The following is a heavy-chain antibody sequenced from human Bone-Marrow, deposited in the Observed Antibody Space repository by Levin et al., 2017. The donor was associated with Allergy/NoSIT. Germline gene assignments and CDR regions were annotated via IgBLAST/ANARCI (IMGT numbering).Heavy chain of an antibody. CDR3: AKVVSSQWELHQLYDS. CDR1: GFDFIRYA. J-gene: IGHJ5*01. CDR2: VSGGGTTA. V-gene: IGHV3-23*01. D-gene: IGHD1-26*01. Sequence: SGGSLRLSCAASGFDFIRYAMSWVRQAPGKGPEWVSAVSGGGTTAYYAESVRGRFTISKDKSKNTLDLQMNSLIVDDTAVYYCAKVVSSQWELHQLYDSWGQGTLITVSS.